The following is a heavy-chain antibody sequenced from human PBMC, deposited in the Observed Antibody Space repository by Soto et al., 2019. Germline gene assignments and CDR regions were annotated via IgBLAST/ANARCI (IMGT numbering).Heavy chain of an antibody. J-gene: IGHJ6*02. V-gene: IGHV3-72*01. CDR3: GRVKLVRAPTARSSMDV. Sequence: PGGSLRLSCAGSGFTFSDHYMDWVRQAPGKGLEWVGRIKNKANNYITEYAASVKGRFSISRDDSKNSVYLQMNSLEIEDTAVYYCGRVKLVRAPTARSSMDVWGQGITVTVSS. CDR2: IKNKANNYIT. D-gene: IGHD3-10*01. CDR1: GFTFSDHY.